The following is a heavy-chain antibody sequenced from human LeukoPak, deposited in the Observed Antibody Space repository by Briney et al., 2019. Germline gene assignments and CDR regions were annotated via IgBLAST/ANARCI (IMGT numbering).Heavy chain of an antibody. CDR1: GFTFSSYS. D-gene: IGHD1-14*01. CDR2: ISSSSSSI. V-gene: IGHV3-48*01. Sequence: GGSLRLSCAASGFTFSSYSMNWVRQAPGKGLEWVSYISSSSSSIYYADAVKGRFTISRDNAKNSLYLQMNSLRAEDTAVYYCARVYRRYFDYWGQGTLVTVSS. J-gene: IGHJ4*02. CDR3: ARVYRRYFDY.